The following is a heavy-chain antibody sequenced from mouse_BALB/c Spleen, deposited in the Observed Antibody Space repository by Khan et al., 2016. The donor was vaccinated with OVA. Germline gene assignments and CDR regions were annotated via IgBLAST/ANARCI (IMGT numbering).Heavy chain of an antibody. J-gene: IGHJ2*01. CDR1: GYSITSDYA. Sequence: QLEESGPGLLKPSQSLSLSCTVTGYSITSDYAWNWIRQFPGKKLEWMAYISYSGSTTYSQSLRSRFSITRDTSKNQLFLQLNSVTTEDTATYYGASGRLLLGCPDNTDYWGQGTTLTVSS. D-gene: IGHD1-1*01. V-gene: IGHV3-2*02. CDR3: ASGRLLLGCPDNTDY. CDR2: ISYSGST.